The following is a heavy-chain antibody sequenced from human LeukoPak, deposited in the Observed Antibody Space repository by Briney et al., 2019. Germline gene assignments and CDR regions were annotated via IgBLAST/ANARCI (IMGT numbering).Heavy chain of an antibody. V-gene: IGHV3-73*01. Sequence: GGSLRLSCAASGFTFSGSAMHWVRQASGKGLEWVGRIRSKANSYATAYAASVKGRFTISRDDSKNTAYLQMNSLKTEDTAVYYCTTKYAYGSGSYYNNWGQGTLVTVSS. CDR2: IRSKANSYAT. CDR1: GFTFSGSA. J-gene: IGHJ4*02. CDR3: TTKYAYGSGSYYNN. D-gene: IGHD3-10*01.